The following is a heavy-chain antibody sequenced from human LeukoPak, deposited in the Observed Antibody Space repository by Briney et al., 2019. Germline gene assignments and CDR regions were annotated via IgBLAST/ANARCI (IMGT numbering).Heavy chain of an antibody. Sequence: PGGSLRLSCVVSGFTFSNAWMSWVRQAPGKGLEWVGRIKSKTDGGTTDYAAPVKGRFTISRDDSKNTLYLQMNSLKTEDTAVYYCTTPWSGYSFDAFDIWGQGTMVTVSS. CDR3: TTPWSGYSFDAFDI. CDR2: IKSKTDGGTT. J-gene: IGHJ3*02. V-gene: IGHV3-15*01. D-gene: IGHD3-3*01. CDR1: GFTFSNAW.